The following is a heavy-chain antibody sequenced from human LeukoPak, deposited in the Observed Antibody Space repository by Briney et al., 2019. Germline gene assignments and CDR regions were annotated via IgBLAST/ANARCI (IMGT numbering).Heavy chain of an antibody. CDR3: ARAVTVTSSPYCFDS. CDR2: IYTSGST. Sequence: SQTLSLTCTVSGGSISSGSYYWSWIRQPAGKGLEWIGRIYTSGSTNYDPSLKSRVTISVDTSKNQFSLKLSSVAAADSAVYYCARAVTVTSSPYCFDSWGQGTLVTVSS. D-gene: IGHD4-17*01. V-gene: IGHV4-61*02. CDR1: GGSISSGSYY. J-gene: IGHJ4*02.